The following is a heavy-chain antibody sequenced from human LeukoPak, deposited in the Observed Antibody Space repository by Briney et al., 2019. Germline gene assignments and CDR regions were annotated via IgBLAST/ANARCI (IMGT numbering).Heavy chain of an antibody. CDR2: IYYSGNT. V-gene: IGHV4-39*01. J-gene: IGHJ4*02. D-gene: IGHD6-6*01. CDR3: ARRSKYPRVDY. CDR1: GDSIINTNYY. Sequence: PSETLPLTCTVSGDSIINTNYYWGWIRQPPGKGLQWIALIYYSGNTYYNPSLQSRVTISVDTSKNQFSLRLNSVTAADTAVYYCARRSKYPRVDYLGQGTLVTVSS.